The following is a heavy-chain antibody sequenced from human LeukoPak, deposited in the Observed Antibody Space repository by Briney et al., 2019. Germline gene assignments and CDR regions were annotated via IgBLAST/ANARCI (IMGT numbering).Heavy chain of an antibody. CDR1: GGSNSSGSYY. Sequence: PSETLSLTCTVSGGSNSSGSYYWSWIRQPPGKGLEWIGEIYHSGSTNYNPSLKSRVTISVDTSKNQFSLKLSSVTAADTAVYYCARLDTFSNTAMVTGSGDYWGQGTLVTVSS. V-gene: IGHV4-39*01. D-gene: IGHD5-18*01. CDR3: ARLDTFSNTAMVTGSGDY. J-gene: IGHJ4*02. CDR2: IYHSGST.